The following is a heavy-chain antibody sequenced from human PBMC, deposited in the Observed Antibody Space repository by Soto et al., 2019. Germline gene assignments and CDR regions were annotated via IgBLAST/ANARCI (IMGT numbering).Heavy chain of an antibody. CDR3: ARSVDYYDSSGPTGFDY. D-gene: IGHD3-22*01. J-gene: IGHJ4*02. CDR1: GGTFSSYA. Sequence: QVQLVQSGAEVKKPGSSVKVSCKASGGTFSSYAISWVRQAPGQGLEWMGGIIPIFGTANYAKKFQGRVTITADESTSTAYMELSSMRSEDTAVYYCARSVDYYDSSGPTGFDYWGQGTLVTVSS. CDR2: IIPIFGTA. V-gene: IGHV1-69*12.